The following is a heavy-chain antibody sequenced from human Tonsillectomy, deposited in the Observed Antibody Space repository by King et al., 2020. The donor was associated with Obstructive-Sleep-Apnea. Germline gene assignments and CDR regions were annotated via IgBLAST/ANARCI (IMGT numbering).Heavy chain of an antibody. CDR2: ISSSSGYI. J-gene: IGHJ4*02. D-gene: IGHD3-10*01. Sequence: VQLVESGGGLVKPGGSLRLSCAASGFSFSSYSMNWVRQAPGKGLEWVSSISSSSGYIYYTDSVKGRFTFSRDNAKNSLYLQMNSLRAEDTAVYYCARGGAQSRSGDYFDYWGQGTLVTVSS. CDR1: GFSFSSYS. V-gene: IGHV3-21*01. CDR3: ARGGAQSRSGDYFDY.